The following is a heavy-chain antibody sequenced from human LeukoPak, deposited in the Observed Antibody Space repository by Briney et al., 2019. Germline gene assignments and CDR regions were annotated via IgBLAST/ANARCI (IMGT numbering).Heavy chain of an antibody. V-gene: IGHV3-74*01. CDR3: ARGLKRCPDY. Sequence: GGSLRLSCAASGFTFSNYWMHWVRQVPGKGLVWVSRVGTDGTSTTYADYAKGRFTISRDNAKNTLFLRMNSLRAEDTAVYYCARGLKRCPDYWGQGTLVTVSS. CDR1: GFTFSNYW. J-gene: IGHJ4*02. D-gene: IGHD2-8*01. CDR2: VGTDGTST.